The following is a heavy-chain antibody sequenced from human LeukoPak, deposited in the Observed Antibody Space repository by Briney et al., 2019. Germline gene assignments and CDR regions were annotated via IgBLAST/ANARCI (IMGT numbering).Heavy chain of an antibody. CDR3: ASSYYGSGSYYNPLDY. D-gene: IGHD3-10*01. CDR2: TIPILGIA. CDR1: GGTFSSYA. V-gene: IGHV1-69*04. J-gene: IGHJ4*02. Sequence: SVKVSCKASGGTFSSYAISWVRQAPGQGLEWMGRTIPILGIANYAQKFQGRVTITADKSTSTAYMELSSLRSEDTAVYYCASSYYGSGSYYNPLDYWGQGTLVTVSS.